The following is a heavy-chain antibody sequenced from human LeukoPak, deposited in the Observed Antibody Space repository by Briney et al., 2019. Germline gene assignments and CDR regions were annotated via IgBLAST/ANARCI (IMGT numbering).Heavy chain of an antibody. CDR3: ARWPYFDY. J-gene: IGHJ4*02. V-gene: IGHV3-21*01. CDR2: ISSESTYI. CDR1: GFTFSRYT. Sequence: PGGSLRLSCAASGFTFSRYTMNWVRQTPGKGLVWVSSISSESTYIYYADSMKGRFTISRDNAKNSLYLQMNSLRAEDTAVYYCARWPYFDYWGQGTLVTVSS.